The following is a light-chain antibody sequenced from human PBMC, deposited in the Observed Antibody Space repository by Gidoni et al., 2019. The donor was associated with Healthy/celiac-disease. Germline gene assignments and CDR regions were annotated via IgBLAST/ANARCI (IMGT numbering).Light chain of an antibody. J-gene: IGKJ1*01. Sequence: DIVMTQSPLSLPVTPGEPASISCRSSQSLLHSNGYNYLDWYLQKPGQSPQLLIYLGSNRASGVPDRFSGSGSGTDFTLKISRVEAEDVGVYYCMQALQXPWTFGQXTKVEXK. CDR2: LGS. CDR3: MQALQXPWT. V-gene: IGKV2-28*01. CDR1: QSLLHSNGYNY.